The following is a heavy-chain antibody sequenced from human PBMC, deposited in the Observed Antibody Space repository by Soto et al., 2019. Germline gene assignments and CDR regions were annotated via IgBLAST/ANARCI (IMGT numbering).Heavy chain of an antibody. Sequence: QVQLVQSGAEVKKPGASVKVSCKASGYTFTSYGISWVRQAPGQGLEWRGWISAYNGNTKYAQKLQGRVPTTTETSTSKAYMELRSLRYDDTAVDYCARDLGGSYYAPVDYWGQGTLVTVSS. CDR3: ARDLGGSYYAPVDY. D-gene: IGHD1-26*01. CDR1: GYTFTSYG. V-gene: IGHV1-18*01. J-gene: IGHJ4*02. CDR2: ISAYNGNT.